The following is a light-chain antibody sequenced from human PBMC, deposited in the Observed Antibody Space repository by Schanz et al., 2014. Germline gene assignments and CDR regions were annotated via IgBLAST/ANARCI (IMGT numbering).Light chain of an antibody. CDR2: DAS. CDR3: QQRSNWPPLT. J-gene: IGKJ4*01. V-gene: IGKV3-11*01. CDR1: QSVSSN. Sequence: EIVLTQSPDTLSLSPGERATLSCKASQSVSSNLAWYQQKPGQAPRLLIYDASNRATGIPARFSGSGSGTDFTLTISSLEPEDFAVYYCQQRSNWPPLTFGGGTKVEIK.